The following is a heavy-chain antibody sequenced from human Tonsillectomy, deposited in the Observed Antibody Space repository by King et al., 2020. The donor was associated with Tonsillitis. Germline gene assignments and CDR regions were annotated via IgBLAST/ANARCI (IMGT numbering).Heavy chain of an antibody. CDR2: ISYDGSNK. CDR3: ARDPGGDAFDI. J-gene: IGHJ3*02. Sequence: VQLVESGGGVVQPGRSLRLSCAASGFTFSSYAMHWVRQAPGKGLEWVAVISYDGSNKYYADSVKGPLTISRDNSKNTLYLQMNSLRAEDTAVYYCARDPGGDAFDIWGQGTMVTVSS. D-gene: IGHD3-16*01. CDR1: GFTFSSYA. V-gene: IGHV3-30-3*01.